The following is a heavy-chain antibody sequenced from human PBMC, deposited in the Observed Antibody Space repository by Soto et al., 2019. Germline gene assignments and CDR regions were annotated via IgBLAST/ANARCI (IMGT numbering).Heavy chain of an antibody. D-gene: IGHD3-10*01. V-gene: IGHV4-34*01. CDR3: ARGGRDYYGSGSYLVYYYYYYMDV. CDR2: INHSGST. CDR1: GGSFSGYY. J-gene: IGHJ6*03. Sequence: SETLSLTCAVYGGSFSGYYWSWIRQPPGKGLEWIGEINHSGSTNYSPSLKSRVTISVDTSKNQFSLKLSSVTAADTAVYYCARGGRDYYGSGSYLVYYYYYYMDVWGKGTTVTVSS.